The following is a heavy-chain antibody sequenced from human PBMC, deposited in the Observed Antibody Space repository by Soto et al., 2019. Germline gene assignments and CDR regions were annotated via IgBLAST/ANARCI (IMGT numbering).Heavy chain of an antibody. CDR3: AREADHYYGPKDDY. CDR2: IIPIFGTA. V-gene: IGHV1-69*12. D-gene: IGHD3-10*01. J-gene: IGHJ4*02. Sequence: QVQLVQSGAEVKKPGSSVKVSCKASGGTFSSYAISWVRQAPGQGLEWMGGIIPIFGTANYAQKFQGRVTXXAXEXXSTAYMELSSLRSEDTAVYYCAREADHYYGPKDDYWGQGTLVTVSS. CDR1: GGTFSSYA.